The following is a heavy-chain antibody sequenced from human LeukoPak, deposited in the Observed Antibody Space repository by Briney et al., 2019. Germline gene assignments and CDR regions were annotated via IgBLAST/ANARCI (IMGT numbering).Heavy chain of an antibody. V-gene: IGHV1-46*01. J-gene: IGHJ4*02. CDR2: INPSGGST. Sequence: ASVKVSCKASGYTFTGSYMHWVRQAPGQGLEWMGIINPSGGSTSYAQKFQGRVTMTRDTSTSTVYMELSSLRSEDTAVYYCARNSGYLAYDYWGQGTLVTVSS. D-gene: IGHD5-12*01. CDR1: GYTFTGSY. CDR3: ARNSGYLAYDY.